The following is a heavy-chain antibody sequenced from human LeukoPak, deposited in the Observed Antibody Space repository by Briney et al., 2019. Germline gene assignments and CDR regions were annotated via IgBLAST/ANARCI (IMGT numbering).Heavy chain of an antibody. V-gene: IGHV3-7*01. CDR2: IKQDGSEK. J-gene: IGHJ4*02. Sequence: GGSLRLSCAASGFTFINYWMSWVGQAPGKGLEWVANIKQDGSEKYYVDSVKDRFTISRDNAKNSLYLQMNSLRAEDAAVYYCTRENWYIDYWGQGNLVTVSS. CDR1: GFTFINYW. CDR3: TRENWYIDY.